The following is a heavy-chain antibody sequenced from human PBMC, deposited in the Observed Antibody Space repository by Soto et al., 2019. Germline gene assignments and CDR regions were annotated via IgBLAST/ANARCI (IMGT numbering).Heavy chain of an antibody. CDR1: GGSFSDFY. CDR2: INHSGST. V-gene: IGHV4-34*01. J-gene: IGHJ3*02. Sequence: QVQLQQWGAGLLKPSETLSLTCAVYGGSFSDFYWNCIRQPPGKGLEWIGEINHSGSTSYNPSLKSRVTISVDTSKNQISLKLTSVTAADTAVYYCARGPRVVWVVPTAQRDVFDIWGQGTRVTVSS. CDR3: ARGPRVVWVVPTAQRDVFDI. D-gene: IGHD2-2*01.